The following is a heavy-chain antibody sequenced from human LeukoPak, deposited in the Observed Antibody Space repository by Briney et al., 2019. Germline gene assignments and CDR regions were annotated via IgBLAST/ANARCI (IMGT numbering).Heavy chain of an antibody. J-gene: IGHJ4*02. D-gene: IGHD6-19*01. CDR1: GFTFSDYY. V-gene: IGHV3-11*01. CDR2: ISSSGSTI. CDR3: VTHGLYSSGWYSDY. Sequence: KSGGSLRLSCAASGFTFSDYYMSWIRQAPGKGLEWVSYISSSGSTIYYADSVKGRFTISRDNAKNSLYLQMNSLRAEDTAVYYCVTHGLYSSGWYSDYWGQGTLVTVSS.